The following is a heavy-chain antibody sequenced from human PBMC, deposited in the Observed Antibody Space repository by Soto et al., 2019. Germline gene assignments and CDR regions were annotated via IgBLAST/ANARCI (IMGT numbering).Heavy chain of an antibody. J-gene: IGHJ6*02. CDR2: INAGNGNT. CDR1: GYTFTNYA. Sequence: QVQLVQSGAEVKKPGASVKVSCKASGYTFTNYAMHWVRQAPGQRLEWMGWINAGNGNTKYSQKFQGRVTITRDTSARSAYMVLSRRRTEDTAVYYCAAGAVLRVDVWGQGTTVTVSS. D-gene: IGHD4-17*01. CDR3: AAGAVLRVDV. V-gene: IGHV1-3*01.